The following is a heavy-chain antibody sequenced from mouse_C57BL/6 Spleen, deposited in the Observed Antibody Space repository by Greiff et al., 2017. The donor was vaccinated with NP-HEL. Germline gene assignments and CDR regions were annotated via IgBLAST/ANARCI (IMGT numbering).Heavy chain of an antibody. CDR1: GFTFTDYY. V-gene: IGHV7-3*01. CDR2: IRNKANGYTT. J-gene: IGHJ4*01. Sequence: EVHLVESGGGLVQPGGSLSLSCAASGFTFTDYYMSWVRQPPGKALEWLGFIRNKANGYTTEYSASVKGRFTISRDNSQSILYLQMNALRAEDSATYYCARAPHWDGDYAMDYWGQGTSVTVSS. D-gene: IGHD4-1*01. CDR3: ARAPHWDGDYAMDY.